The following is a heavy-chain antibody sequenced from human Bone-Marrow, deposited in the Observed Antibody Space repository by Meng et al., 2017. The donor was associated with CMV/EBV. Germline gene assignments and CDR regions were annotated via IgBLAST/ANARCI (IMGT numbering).Heavy chain of an antibody. CDR2: ISSSSSYI. CDR3: ATGGGYYDSSGYWGY. D-gene: IGHD3-22*01. V-gene: IGHV3-21*01. J-gene: IGHJ4*02. Sequence: GESLKFSCAASGFTFSSYSMNWVRQAPGKGLEWVSSISSSSSYIYYADSVKGRFTISRDNAKNSLYLQMSSLRAEDTAVYYCATGGGYYDSSGYWGYWGQGTLVTVSS. CDR1: GFTFSSYS.